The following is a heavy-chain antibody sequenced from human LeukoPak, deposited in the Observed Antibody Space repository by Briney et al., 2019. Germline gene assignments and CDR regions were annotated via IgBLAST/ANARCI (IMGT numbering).Heavy chain of an antibody. V-gene: IGHV3-21*01. CDR3: AREGVGATFHYYAMDV. Sequence: GGSLRLSCAASGFTFSSYSMNWVRQAPGKGLEWVSSISSSSSSYIYYADSVKGRFTISRDNAKNSLFLQMNSLRAEDTAVYYCAREGVGATFHYYAMDVWGQGTTVTVSS. D-gene: IGHD1-26*01. J-gene: IGHJ6*02. CDR1: GFTFSSYS. CDR2: ISSSSSSYI.